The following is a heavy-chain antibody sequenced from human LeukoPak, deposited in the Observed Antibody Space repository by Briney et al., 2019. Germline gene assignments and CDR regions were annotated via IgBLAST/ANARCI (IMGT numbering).Heavy chain of an antibody. J-gene: IGHJ4*02. CDR2: ISTDGSMT. Sequence: TGGSLRLSCAASGFTFSNYWMHWVRQAPGKGLVWVSRISTDGSMTNYADSVKGRFTMSRDNAKNSLYLQMNSLRVEDTAVYYCARDWSSSSGLDYWGQGTLVTVSS. V-gene: IGHV3-74*01. D-gene: IGHD2-2*01. CDR1: GFTFSNYW. CDR3: ARDWSSSSGLDY.